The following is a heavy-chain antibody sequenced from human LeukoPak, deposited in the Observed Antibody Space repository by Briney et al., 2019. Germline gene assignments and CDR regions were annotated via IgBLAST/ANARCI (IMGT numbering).Heavy chain of an antibody. J-gene: IGHJ4*02. CDR3: AKEDIKNYDFWSGYPGGYFDY. CDR2: ISGSGGST. V-gene: IGHV3-23*01. D-gene: IGHD3-3*01. CDR1: GFTFSSYA. Sequence: GGSLRLSCAASGFTFSSYAMSWVRQAPGKGLEWVSAISGSGGSTYYADSVKGRFTISRDNSKNTLYLQMNSLRAEDTAVYYCAKEDIKNYDFWSGYPGGYFDYWGQGTLVTVSS.